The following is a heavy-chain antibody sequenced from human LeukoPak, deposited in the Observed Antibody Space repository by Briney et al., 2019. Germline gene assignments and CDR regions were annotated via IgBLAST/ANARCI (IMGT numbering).Heavy chain of an antibody. Sequence: PGGSLRLSCAGAGFTFSTHTINWVRQAPGKGLEWVSSISSSSAYIYYADSVKGRFTISRNNAKNSLYLQINSLRAEDTAVYYCARAPSGPRPENWFDPWGQGTLVTVSS. V-gene: IGHV3-21*01. CDR2: ISSSSAYI. CDR3: ARAPSGPRPENWFDP. J-gene: IGHJ5*02. D-gene: IGHD3-3*01. CDR1: GFTFSTHT.